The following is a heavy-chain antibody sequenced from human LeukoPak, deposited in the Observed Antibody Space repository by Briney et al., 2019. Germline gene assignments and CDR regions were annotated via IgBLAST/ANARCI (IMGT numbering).Heavy chain of an antibody. D-gene: IGHD5-18*01. Sequence: PGGSLRLSCGASGFTFDDYWMSWVRQAPGQGLEWVANINQDGSEKYYLDSAKGRFTISRDNARNSLYLQVNSLRAEDTALYYCAKSGIIQGYYFYYMDVWGKGTTVTISS. CDR1: GFTFDDYW. J-gene: IGHJ6*03. V-gene: IGHV3-7*03. CDR2: INQDGSEK. CDR3: AKSGIIQGYYFYYMDV.